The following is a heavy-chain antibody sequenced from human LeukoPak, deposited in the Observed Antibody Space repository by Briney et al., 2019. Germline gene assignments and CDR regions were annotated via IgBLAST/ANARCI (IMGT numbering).Heavy chain of an antibody. D-gene: IGHD2-2*01. CDR2: IYYTGST. Sequence: SETLSLTCTVSGGSISSDYWTWIRQPPGKGLEWIGYIYYTGSTNYNPSLKNRVTISVDTSDNHFSLRLNSVTAADTAVYYCARSQNKGVVPATWGQGTLVTVSS. J-gene: IGHJ4*02. CDR1: GGSISSDY. V-gene: IGHV4-59*01. CDR3: ARSQNKGVVPAT.